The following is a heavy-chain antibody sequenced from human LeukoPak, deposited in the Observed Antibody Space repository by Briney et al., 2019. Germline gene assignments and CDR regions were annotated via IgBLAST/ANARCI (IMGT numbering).Heavy chain of an antibody. V-gene: IGHV4-59*08. Sequence: SETLSLTCTVSGGSISSYYWSWIRQPPAKGLEWVGDIYYSGSTNYNPSLKSRVTTSVDTSKNQLSLKLSSVTAADTAVYYCARVIGYCSSTSCFGYFDYWGQGTLVTVSS. CDR3: ARVIGYCSSTSCFGYFDY. CDR1: GGSISSYY. CDR2: IYYSGST. D-gene: IGHD2-2*01. J-gene: IGHJ4*02.